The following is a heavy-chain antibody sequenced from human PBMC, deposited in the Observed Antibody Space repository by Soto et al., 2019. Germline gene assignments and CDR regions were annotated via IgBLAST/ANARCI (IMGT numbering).Heavy chain of an antibody. CDR3: ARDIYCISTPCYGADAFDI. V-gene: IGHV4-34*01. D-gene: IGHD2-2*01. Sequence: SDTLSLSCAVYGVSFTGYYWSWIRKPPGNGLEWIGEINHSGSTNYNPSLKSRVTLSVDTSKNQFSLKLSSVTAADTAVYYCARDIYCISTPCYGADAFDIWGQGTMVT. CDR2: INHSGST. CDR1: GVSFTGYY. J-gene: IGHJ3*02.